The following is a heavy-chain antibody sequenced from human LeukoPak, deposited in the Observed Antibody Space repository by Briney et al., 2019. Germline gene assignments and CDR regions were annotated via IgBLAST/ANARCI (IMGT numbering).Heavy chain of an antibody. CDR3: ATGYYYDSSGYYSYYYYYMDV. D-gene: IGHD3-22*01. CDR1: GGTFNSYA. V-gene: IGHV1-69*06. Sequence: ASVKVSCKASGGTFNSYAISWVRQAPGQGLEWMGGIIPMSDTANYAQKFQGRVTITADKSTSTAYMELSSLRSEDTAVYYCATGYYYDSSGYYSYYYYYMDVWGKGTTVTVSS. CDR2: IIPMSDTA. J-gene: IGHJ6*03.